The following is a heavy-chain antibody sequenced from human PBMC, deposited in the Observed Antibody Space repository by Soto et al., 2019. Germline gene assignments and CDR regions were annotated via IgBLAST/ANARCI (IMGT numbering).Heavy chain of an antibody. Sequence: SETLSLTCTVSGGSISSSSYYWGWIRQPPGKGLEWIGSIYYSGSTYYNPSLKSRVTISVDTSKNQFSLKLSSVTAADTAVYYCARHKGLDVTIFGVVSRTGYFDYWGQGTLVTVSS. CDR1: GGSISSSSYY. CDR2: IYYSGST. V-gene: IGHV4-39*01. CDR3: ARHKGLDVTIFGVVSRTGYFDY. J-gene: IGHJ4*02. D-gene: IGHD3-3*01.